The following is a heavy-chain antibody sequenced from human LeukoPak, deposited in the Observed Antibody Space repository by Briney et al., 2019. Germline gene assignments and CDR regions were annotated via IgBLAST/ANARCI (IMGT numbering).Heavy chain of an antibody. V-gene: IGHV1-69*05. CDR2: SIPIFGTE. CDR3: ASTGHASYPRGYFDY. CDR1: RGTFSSYA. J-gene: IGHJ4*02. D-gene: IGHD1-14*01. Sequence: SVKVSCKASRGTFSSYAISWVRQAPGQGLEWMGGSIPIFGTENYAKKFQGRVTIATAESTSTDYMELSSLRSEDPAVYYCASTGHASYPRGYFDYWGQGTLVTVSS.